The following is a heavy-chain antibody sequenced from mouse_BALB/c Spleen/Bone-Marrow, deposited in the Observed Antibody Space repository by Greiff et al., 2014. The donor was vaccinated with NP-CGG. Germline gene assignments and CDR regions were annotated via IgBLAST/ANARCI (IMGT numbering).Heavy chain of an antibody. V-gene: IGHV1-54*01. Sequence: QVQLQQSGAELVRPGTSVKVSCKASGYAFTNYLIEWVKQRPGQGLEWIGVINPGSGSSNYSENFKGKATLTADRSSSTAYMLLNSPTSDDSAVYFCARSRGYDVGPFAFWGQGTLVTVSA. CDR1: GYAFTNYL. CDR3: ARSRGYDVGPFAF. J-gene: IGHJ3*01. D-gene: IGHD2-2*01. CDR2: INPGSGSS.